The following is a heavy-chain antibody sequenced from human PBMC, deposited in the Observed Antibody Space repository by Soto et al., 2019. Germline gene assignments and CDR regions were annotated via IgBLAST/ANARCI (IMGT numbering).Heavy chain of an antibody. CDR1: GGSINSGDYY. CDR3: AREVSPNSRGWYTVLVRWFDP. J-gene: IGHJ5*02. D-gene: IGHD6-19*01. CDR2: ISYSGNT. Sequence: QVQLQESGPGLVKPSQTLSLTCTVSGGSINSGDYYWSWVRQVPGKGLEWVGFISYSGNTHYNPSVKSRVTISKDTSKNHFSLRLNSMTAADSAVYYCAREVSPNSRGWYTVLVRWFDPWGQGTLVTVSS. V-gene: IGHV4-31*03.